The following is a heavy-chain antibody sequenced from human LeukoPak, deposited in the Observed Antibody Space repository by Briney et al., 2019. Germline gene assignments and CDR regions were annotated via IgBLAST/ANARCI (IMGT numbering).Heavy chain of an antibody. D-gene: IGHD2-15*01. CDR3: ARDRGGIVDY. CDR2: INSDGSST. CDR1: GFSFSSYS. J-gene: IGHJ4*02. V-gene: IGHV3-74*01. Sequence: PGGSLRLSCAASGFSFSSYSMSWVRHAPGKGLVWVSRINSDGSSTSYADSVKGRFTISRDNAKNTLYLQMNSLRAEDTAVHYCARDRGGIVDYWGQGTLVTVSS.